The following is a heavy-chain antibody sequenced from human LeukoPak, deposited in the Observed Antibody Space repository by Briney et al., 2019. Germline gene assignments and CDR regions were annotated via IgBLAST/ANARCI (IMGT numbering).Heavy chain of an antibody. CDR1: GYTFTSYG. CDR3: AREAMVRGVSY. J-gene: IGHJ4*02. V-gene: IGHV1-18*01. D-gene: IGHD3-10*01. CDR2: ISAYNGRT. Sequence: ASVKVSCKASGYTFTSYGISWVRQAPGQGLEWMGWISAYNGRTYYAQNLQGRVTMTTDTATSTAYMELRSLRSDDTAVYYCAREAMVRGVSYWGQGTLVTVSS.